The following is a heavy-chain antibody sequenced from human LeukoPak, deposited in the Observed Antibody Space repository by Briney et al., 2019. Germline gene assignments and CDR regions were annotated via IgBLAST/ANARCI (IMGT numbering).Heavy chain of an antibody. D-gene: IGHD3-10*01. Sequence: ASVKVSCKASGYTFTSYYMHWVRQAPGQGLEWMGWINPNSGGTNYAQKFQGRVTMTRDTSISTAYMELSRLRSDDTAVYYCARDLMVRGMSRLDVWGKGTTVTISS. CDR2: INPNSGGT. CDR1: GYTFTSYY. CDR3: ARDLMVRGMSRLDV. J-gene: IGHJ6*04. V-gene: IGHV1-2*02.